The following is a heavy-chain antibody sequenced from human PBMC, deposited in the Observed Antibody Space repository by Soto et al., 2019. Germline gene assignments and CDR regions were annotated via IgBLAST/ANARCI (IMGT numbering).Heavy chain of an antibody. CDR1: GGSISGGGDC. CDR2: IYHSGST. CDR3: RRVSGSSYYGMDV. V-gene: IGHV4-30-2*01. J-gene: IGHJ6*02. D-gene: IGHD3-10*01. Sequence: SVTKPLTCAVAGGSISGGGDCRSRKKQPPGKSLERSEYIYHSGSTYYNPPLKSRATMSVDTSNNQFSLTLSCVTAADTVVYYCRRVSGSSYYGMDVWGQGTTVTVSS.